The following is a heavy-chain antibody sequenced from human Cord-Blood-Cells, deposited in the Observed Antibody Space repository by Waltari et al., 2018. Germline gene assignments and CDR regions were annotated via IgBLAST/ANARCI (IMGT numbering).Heavy chain of an antibody. D-gene: IGHD1-26*01. Sequence: QVQLVQSGAEVKKPGASVKVSCKASGYTFTGYYMPWVRQAPGQGLEWMGWINPNSGGTNYAQKFQGWVTMTRDTSISTAYMELSRLRSDDTAVYYCARGVVGATKGGWFDPWGQGTLVTVSS. J-gene: IGHJ5*02. CDR1: GYTFTGYY. CDR3: ARGVVGATKGGWFDP. V-gene: IGHV1-2*04. CDR2: INPNSGGT.